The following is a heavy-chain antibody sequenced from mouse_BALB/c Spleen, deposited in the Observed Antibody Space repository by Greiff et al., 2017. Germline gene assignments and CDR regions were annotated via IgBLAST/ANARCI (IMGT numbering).Heavy chain of an antibody. D-gene: IGHD1-1*01. J-gene: IGHJ4*01. CDR2: IWSGGST. CDR3: ARISYGSSPPYAMDY. V-gene: IGHV2-2*02. Sequence: QVQLQQSGPGLVQPSQSLSITCTVSGFSLTSYGVHWVRQSPGKGLEWLGVIWSGGSTDYNAAFISRLSISKDNSKSQVFFKMNSLQANDTAIYYCARISYGSSPPYAMDYWGQGTSVTVSS. CDR1: GFSLTSYG.